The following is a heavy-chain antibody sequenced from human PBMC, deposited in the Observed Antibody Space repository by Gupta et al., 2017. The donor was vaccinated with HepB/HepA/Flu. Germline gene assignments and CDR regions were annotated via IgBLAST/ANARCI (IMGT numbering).Heavy chain of an antibody. CDR1: GYTFTKYG. J-gene: IGHJ5*02. CDR3: ARDTLVRDCDNTACARLDP. CDR2: ISTDNGNT. Sequence: QVQVVQYGVEVKKPGASVKVSCKSSGYTFTKYGVTWVRQAPGQGLEWVGWISTDNGNTKYGQKFQGRVTLTSDTSTNTAYMELKSLTSDDTAIYFCARDTLVRDCDNTACARLDPGGQGTLVTVSS. V-gene: IGHV1-18*01. D-gene: IGHD2/OR15-2a*01.